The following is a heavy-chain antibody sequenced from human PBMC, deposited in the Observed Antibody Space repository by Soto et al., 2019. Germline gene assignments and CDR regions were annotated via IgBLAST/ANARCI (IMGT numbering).Heavy chain of an antibody. CDR1: GGTFSSYA. CDR2: IIPMYGPA. Sequence: QVPLVQSGAEVKKPGSSVTVSCKASGGTFSSYAIHWVRQAPGQGLEWMGGIIPMYGPAKYAQRSQGRVTITADESTTTVYMELTSLTSQDTAVYYCARVTSMVRGVIDNWFDPCGHGTLVTVSS. CDR3: ARVTSMVRGVIDNWFDP. D-gene: IGHD3-10*01. V-gene: IGHV1-69*01. J-gene: IGHJ5*02.